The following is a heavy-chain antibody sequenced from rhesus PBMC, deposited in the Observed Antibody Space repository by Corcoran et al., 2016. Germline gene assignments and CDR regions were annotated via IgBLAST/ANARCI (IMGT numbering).Heavy chain of an antibody. J-gene: IGHJ5-2*02. CDR3: ARQDSKKKGYKSLDV. Sequence: QVQLQESGPGLVKPSEILSLTCTVSGGSFRDFYWNWIRQSVGKGLEWIGVVPGGGWSNQYNPPPRSRLTRSGDSSKNQGSRALLAGTAADTAVYYCARQDSKKKGYKSLDVWGRGIQVTVSS. CDR2: VPGGGWSN. V-gene: IGHV4-165*02. CDR1: GGSFRDFY. D-gene: IGHD4-23*01.